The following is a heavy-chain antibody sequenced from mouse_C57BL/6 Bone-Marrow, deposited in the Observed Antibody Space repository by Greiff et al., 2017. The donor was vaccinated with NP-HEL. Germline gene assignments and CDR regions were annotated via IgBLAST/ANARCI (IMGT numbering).Heavy chain of an antibody. CDR3: ARDLTTVVGFDY. Sequence: EVQLQQSGGGLVKPGGSLKLSCAASGFTFSSYAMSWVRQTPEKRLDWVATISDGGSYTYYPDNVKGRFTISRDNAKNNLYLQMSHLKSEDTAMYYCARDLTTVVGFDYWGQGTTLTVSS. CDR1: GFTFSSYA. CDR2: ISDGGSYT. J-gene: IGHJ2*01. D-gene: IGHD1-1*01. V-gene: IGHV5-4*01.